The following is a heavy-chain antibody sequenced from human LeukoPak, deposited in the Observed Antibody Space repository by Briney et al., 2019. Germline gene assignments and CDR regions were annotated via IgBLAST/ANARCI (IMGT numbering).Heavy chain of an antibody. CDR2: IYYSGTT. CDR1: GGSITNNY. J-gene: IGHJ4*02. V-gene: IGHV4-59*01. D-gene: IGHD6-13*01. CDR3: ASRSAVATAGDH. Sequence: SETLSLTCIVSGGSITNNYWNWIRQPPGKGLEWIGYIYYSGTTNYNPSLKSRVTISVDTSKNQFSLKLSSVTAADTAMYYCASRSAVATAGDHWGQGTLVTVSS.